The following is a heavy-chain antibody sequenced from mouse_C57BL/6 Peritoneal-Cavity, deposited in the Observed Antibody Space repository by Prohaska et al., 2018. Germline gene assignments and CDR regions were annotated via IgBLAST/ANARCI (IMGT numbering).Heavy chain of an antibody. D-gene: IGHD2-5*01. CDR3: GREGSNYGFAY. CDR1: GYNFTSYW. CDR2: IDPTDSET. J-gene: IGHJ3*01. V-gene: IGHV1-52*01. Sequence: QVQLQQPGAELVRPGSSVKLSCKAAGYNFTSYWMHWVKQRHIQGLEWIGNIDPTDSETHYNQKFKDKATLTIDKSSSTVYMQISSRTAEDYAVKDCGREGSNYGFAYWGQGTLVTVSA.